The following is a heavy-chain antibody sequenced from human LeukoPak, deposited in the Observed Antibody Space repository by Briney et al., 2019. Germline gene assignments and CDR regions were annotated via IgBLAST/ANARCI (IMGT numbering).Heavy chain of an antibody. CDR3: ATSTVAKYDY. J-gene: IGHJ4*02. CDR1: GFTFSSYD. D-gene: IGHD4-11*01. CDR2: IGTAGDT. V-gene: IGHV3-13*01. Sequence: PGGSLRLSCAAYGFTFSSYDMHWVRQATGKGLEWASAIGTAGDTYYPGSVKGRFTISRENAKNSLYLQMNSLRAEDTALYYCATSTVAKYDYWGQGTLVAVSS.